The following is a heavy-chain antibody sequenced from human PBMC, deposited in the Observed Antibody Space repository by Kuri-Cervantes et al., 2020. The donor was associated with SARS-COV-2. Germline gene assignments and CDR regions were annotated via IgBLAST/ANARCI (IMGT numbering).Heavy chain of an antibody. D-gene: IGHD3-3*01. Sequence: GSLRLSCTVSAGSISSYYWSWIRQPAGKGLEWIGRIYTIGSTNYNPSLKSRVTVSVDASKNQFSLKLSSVTAADTAVYYCASDAVMDYDFWSPGWCDPWGQGTLVTVSS. CDR2: IYTIGST. V-gene: IGHV4-4*07. CDR3: ASDAVMDYDFWSPGWCDP. J-gene: IGHJ5*02. CDR1: AGSISSYY.